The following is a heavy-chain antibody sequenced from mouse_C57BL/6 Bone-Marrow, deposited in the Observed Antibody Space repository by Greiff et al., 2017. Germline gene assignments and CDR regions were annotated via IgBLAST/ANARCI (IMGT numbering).Heavy chain of an antibody. CDR2: FHPYNDDT. CDR1: GYTFTTYP. V-gene: IGHV1-47*01. D-gene: IGHD2-1*01. J-gene: IGHJ2*01. CDR3: ARGGNYGGYYFDY. Sequence: QVHVKQSGAELVKPGASVKMSCKASGYTFTTYPIEWMKQNHGKSLEWIGNFHPYNDDTKYNEKFKGKATLTVEKSSSTVYLELSRLTSDDSAVYYCARGGNYGGYYFDYWGKGTTVTVSS.